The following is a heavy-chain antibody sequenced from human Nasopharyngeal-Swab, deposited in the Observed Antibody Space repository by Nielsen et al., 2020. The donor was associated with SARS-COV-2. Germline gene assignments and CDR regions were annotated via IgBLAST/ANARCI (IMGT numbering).Heavy chain of an antibody. V-gene: IGHV4-39*01. CDR1: GGSISSGGYY. J-gene: IGHJ6*03. CDR2: IYYSGST. Sequence: SETLSLTCTVSGGSISSGGYYWSWIRQHPGKGLEWIGYIYYSGSTYYNPSLKSRVTISVDTSKNQFPLKLSSVTAADTAVYYCARHKYCSSTSCYFRREKASYYYMDVWGKGTTVTGSS. D-gene: IGHD2-2*01. CDR3: ARHKYCSSTSCYFRREKASYYYMDV.